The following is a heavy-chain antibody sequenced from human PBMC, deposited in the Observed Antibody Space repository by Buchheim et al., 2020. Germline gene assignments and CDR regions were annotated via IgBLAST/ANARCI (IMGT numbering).Heavy chain of an antibody. D-gene: IGHD3-22*01. Sequence: EVQVVESGGGLVQPGGSLRLSCAASGFTFSSYSMNWVRQAPGKGLEWVSYISSSTSTIYYTDSVKGRFTISRDNDKNSLYLQMNSLRDEDTAVYYCARSYDSRTDYYYGMDVWGQGTT. CDR2: ISSSTSTI. J-gene: IGHJ6*02. CDR1: GFTFSSYS. V-gene: IGHV3-48*02. CDR3: ARSYDSRTDYYYGMDV.